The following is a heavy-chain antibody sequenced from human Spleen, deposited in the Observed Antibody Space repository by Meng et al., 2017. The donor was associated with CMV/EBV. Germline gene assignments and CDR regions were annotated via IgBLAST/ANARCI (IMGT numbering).Heavy chain of an antibody. J-gene: IGHJ4*02. V-gene: IGHV1-18*01. CDR1: GFTFINSG. CDR3: ARDNSGPSEKDY. D-gene: IGHD1-26*01. CDR2: MSVLTGDT. Sequence: CKASGFTFINSGITWVRQAPGQGLEWMGWMSVLTGDTNYAEKVQDRVTMTADTSTNTAYMELRSLRSDDTAVYYCARDNSGPSEKDYWGQGTLVTVS.